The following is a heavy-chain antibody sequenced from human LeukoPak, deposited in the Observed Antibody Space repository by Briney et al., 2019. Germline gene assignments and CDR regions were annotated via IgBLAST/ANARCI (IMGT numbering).Heavy chain of an antibody. CDR3: ERGPYSYDSSGAFDI. CDR1: VDSISSGDYY. V-gene: IGHV4-61*02. CDR2: ISSSGST. D-gene: IGHD3-22*01. Sequence: IPSETLSLTCTVSVDSISSGDYYWSWIRQPAGKGLEWIGRISSSGSTNYNPSLKSRVTISVDTSKNQYSLKLSSVTAAETAVYFCERGPYSYDSSGAFDIWGQGTMVTVSS. J-gene: IGHJ3*02.